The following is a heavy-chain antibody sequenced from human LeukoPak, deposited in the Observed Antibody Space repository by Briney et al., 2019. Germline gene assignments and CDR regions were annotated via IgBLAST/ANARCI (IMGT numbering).Heavy chain of an antibody. V-gene: IGHV3-30-3*02. CDR2: ISYDGRNK. J-gene: IGHJ4*02. D-gene: IGHD3-22*01. CDR1: GFTFSTYA. Sequence: GGSLRLSCVASGFTFSTYAMHWVRQAPGKGLEWVAVISYDGRNKYYADSVKGRFTISRDNSKNTLYLQMNSLRAEDTAVYYCASGGGLYYDSSGFDYWGQGTLVTVSP. CDR3: ASGGGLYYDSSGFDY.